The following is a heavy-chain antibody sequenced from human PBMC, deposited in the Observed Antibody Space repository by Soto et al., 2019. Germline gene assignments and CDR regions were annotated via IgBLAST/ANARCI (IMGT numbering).Heavy chain of an antibody. V-gene: IGHV4-4*02. CDR2: IYHSGAT. Sequence: QVQLQASGPGLVKPSGTLSLTCAVSGDSIPSSNWWSWVRQAPGKGLEWIGEIYHSGATTYNPSLTSRATISVDPSNNHSSLQMTSVTAADTAVCFCARDLGTGTDYWGRGTLVTVAS. J-gene: IGHJ4*02. CDR3: ARDLGTGTDY. CDR1: GDSIPSSNW.